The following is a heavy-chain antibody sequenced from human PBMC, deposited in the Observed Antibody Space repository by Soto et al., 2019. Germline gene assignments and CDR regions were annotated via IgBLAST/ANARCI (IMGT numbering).Heavy chain of an antibody. CDR2: IWYDGSNK. V-gene: IGHV3-33*01. Sequence: GGSLRLSCAASGFTFSSYGMHWVRQAPGKGLEWVAVIWYDGSNKYYADSVKGRFTISRDNSKNTLYLQMNSLRAEDTAVYYCARDARIYDILTGYYPHYYYYGMDVWGQGTTVTVSS. CDR1: GFTFSSYG. CDR3: ARDARIYDILTGYYPHYYYYGMDV. J-gene: IGHJ6*02. D-gene: IGHD3-9*01.